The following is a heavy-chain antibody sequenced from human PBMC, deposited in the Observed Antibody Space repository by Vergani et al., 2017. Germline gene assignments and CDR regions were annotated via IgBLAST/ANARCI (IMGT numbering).Heavy chain of an antibody. J-gene: IGHJ2*01. CDR1: GYSIGSGFY. CDR3: ARSQGDYWYFDL. Sequence: QVRLEESGPGLVKPSETLSLTCSVSGYSIGSGFYWAWIRQSPGEGLQWLTSIHNRGKNYHHPSLKSRVSVSLDTSKNRFSLNLTSVTATDTAVYYCARSQGDYWYFDLWGPGSLVAVSS. D-gene: IGHD2-21*01. V-gene: IGHV4-38-2*01. CDR2: IHNRGKN.